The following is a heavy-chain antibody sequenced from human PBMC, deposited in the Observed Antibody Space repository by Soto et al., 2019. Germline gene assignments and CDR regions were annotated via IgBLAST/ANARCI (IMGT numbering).Heavy chain of an antibody. CDR2: IKSKTDGGTT. Sequence: GGSLRLSCAASGFTFSNAWMNWVRQAPGKGLEWVGRIKSKTDGGTTDYAAPVKGRFTISRDDSKNTLYLQMNSLKTEDTAVYYCLGDILTGYYTGRDYWGQGTLVTVSS. V-gene: IGHV3-15*07. J-gene: IGHJ4*02. CDR1: GFTFSNAW. D-gene: IGHD3-9*01. CDR3: LGDILTGYYTGRDY.